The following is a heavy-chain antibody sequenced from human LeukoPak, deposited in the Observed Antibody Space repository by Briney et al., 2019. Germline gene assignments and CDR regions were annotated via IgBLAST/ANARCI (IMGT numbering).Heavy chain of an antibody. J-gene: IGHJ4*02. CDR3: ARVQDIEMRVEDF. D-gene: IGHD3-22*01. Sequence: ASVKVSCKTSGYNFANYGISWGRQAPGQGLEWMGWISGSNGNTNYAQSLQGRVIMTTDTSTTTVHMELRSLRSDDTAVYYCARVQDIEMRVEDFWGQGTLVTVSS. V-gene: IGHV1-18*01. CDR1: GYNFANYG. CDR2: ISGSNGNT.